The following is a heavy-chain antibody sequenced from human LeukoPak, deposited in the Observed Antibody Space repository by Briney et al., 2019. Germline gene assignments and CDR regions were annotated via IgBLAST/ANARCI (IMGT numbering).Heavy chain of an antibody. CDR3: AKDAAVADYYFDY. J-gene: IGHJ4*02. V-gene: IGHV3-30*02. CDR1: GFTFSSYG. D-gene: IGHD6-19*01. Sequence: GGSLRLSCAASGFTFSSYGMRWARQAPGKGLEWVAFIRYDGSNKYYADSVKGRFTISRDNSKNTLYLQMNSLRAEDTAVYYCAKDAAVADYYFDYWGQGTLVTVSS. CDR2: IRYDGSNK.